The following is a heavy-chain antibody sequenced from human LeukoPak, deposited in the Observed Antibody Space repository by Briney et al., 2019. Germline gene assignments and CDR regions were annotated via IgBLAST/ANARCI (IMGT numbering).Heavy chain of an antibody. CDR1: GFTFSSYG. Sequence: GGSLRLSCAASGFTFSSYGMHWVRQAPGKGLECVAVISYDGSNKYYADPVKGRFTTYRDNSKNTLYLQMNSLRAEDTAVYYCAKPAAIYSYYYYYGMDVWGQGTTVTVSS. D-gene: IGHD2-2*01. CDR3: AKPAAIYSYYYYYGMDV. V-gene: IGHV3-30*18. J-gene: IGHJ6*02. CDR2: ISYDGSNK.